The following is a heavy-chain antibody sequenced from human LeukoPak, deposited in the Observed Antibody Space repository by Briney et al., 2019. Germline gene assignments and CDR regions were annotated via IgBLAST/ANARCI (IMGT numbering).Heavy chain of an antibody. CDR3: ARDQGGLWFGVRRGYWFDP. D-gene: IGHD3-10*01. CDR1: GFTFSSYS. Sequence: GGSLRLSCAASGFTFSSYSMSWVRQAPGKGLEWVSSISSSSSYIYYADSVKGRFTISRDNAKNSLYLQMNSLRAEDTAVYYCARDQGGLWFGVRRGYWFDPWGQGTLVTVSS. CDR2: ISSSSSYI. V-gene: IGHV3-21*01. J-gene: IGHJ5*02.